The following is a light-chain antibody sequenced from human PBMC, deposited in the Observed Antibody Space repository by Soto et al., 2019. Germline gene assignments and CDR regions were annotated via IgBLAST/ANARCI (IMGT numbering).Light chain of an antibody. V-gene: IGLV1-40*01. J-gene: IGLJ1*01. CDR3: QSYDNSMGVRYV. CDR1: SSNLGAGYD. CDR2: GNR. Sequence: QSVLTQPPSVSGAPGQRVTISCTGSSSNLGAGYDVHWYQLLPGTAPKLLIYGNRNRPSGVPDRFSGYKSGTSASLAITGIQAADEAYYYCQSYDNSMGVRYVLGTGTKFTVL.